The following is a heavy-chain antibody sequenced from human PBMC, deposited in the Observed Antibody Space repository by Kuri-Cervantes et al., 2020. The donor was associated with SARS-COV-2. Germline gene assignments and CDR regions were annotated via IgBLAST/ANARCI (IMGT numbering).Heavy chain of an antibody. CDR3: ARSCTYARCSEYFQH. CDR2: IYAGGGT. CDR1: GFTFSSYW. Sequence: GESLKISCAASGFTFSSYWMSWVRQAPGKGLEWVSIIYAGGGTYYADSVKGQFTISRDISKNTVFLQMNRLRPEDTAVYYCARSCTYARCSEYFQHWGQGTPVTVSS. J-gene: IGHJ1*01. V-gene: IGHV3-66*02. D-gene: IGHD2-8*01.